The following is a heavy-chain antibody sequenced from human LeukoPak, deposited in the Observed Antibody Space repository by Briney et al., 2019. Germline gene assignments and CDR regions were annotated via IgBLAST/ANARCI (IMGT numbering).Heavy chain of an antibody. D-gene: IGHD5-24*01. CDR3: ASQMAATSH. CDR2: LGGSGNAT. V-gene: IGHV3-23*01. Sequence: PGGSLRLSCAASGFAFTNFAMSWVRQAPGKGLEWVSALGGSGNATYYADFVRGRFTISRDNSKNILYLQMNSLLAEDTAVYFCASQMAATSHWGQGILVTVSS. J-gene: IGHJ4*02. CDR1: GFAFTNFA.